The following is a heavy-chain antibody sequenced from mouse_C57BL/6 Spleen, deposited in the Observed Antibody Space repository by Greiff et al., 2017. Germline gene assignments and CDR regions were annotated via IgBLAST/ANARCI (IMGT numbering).Heavy chain of an antibody. D-gene: IGHD2-1*01. CDR1: GFNIKDDY. Sequence: EVKLQESGAELVRPGASVKLSCTASGFNIKDDYMHWVKQRPEQGLEWIGWIDPENGDTEYASKFQGKATITADTSSNTAYLQLSSLTSEDTAVYYCTTSPVTGDYWGQGTTLTVSS. CDR3: TTSPVTGDY. J-gene: IGHJ2*01. V-gene: IGHV14-4*01. CDR2: IDPENGDT.